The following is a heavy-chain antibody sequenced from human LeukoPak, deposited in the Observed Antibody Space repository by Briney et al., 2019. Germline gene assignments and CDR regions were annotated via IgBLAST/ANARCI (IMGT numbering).Heavy chain of an antibody. CDR2: IYHSGST. V-gene: IGHV4-4*02. CDR1: GGTISSSNW. Sequence: SGTLSLTCAVSGGTISSSNWCSWVRPPPGRGLEWTGEIYHSGSTNYNPSLKSRVTISVDKSKNQFSLKLSSVTAADTAVYYCARVTGMVRGRWFDPWGQGTLVTVSS. D-gene: IGHD3-10*01. J-gene: IGHJ5*02. CDR3: ARVTGMVRGRWFDP.